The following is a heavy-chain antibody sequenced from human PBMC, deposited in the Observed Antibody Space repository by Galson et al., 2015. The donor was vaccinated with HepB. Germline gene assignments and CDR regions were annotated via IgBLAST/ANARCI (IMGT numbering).Heavy chain of an antibody. CDR2: INPNSGDT. V-gene: IGHV1-2*02. CDR3: ARIMCDHDALEI. J-gene: IGHJ3*02. CDR1: GYSFTEYY. Sequence: SVKVSCKAFGYSFTEYYIHWVRQAPGQGLEWMGWINPNSGDTHYAQNFQARVTMTRDTSINIVYMDLRRLRSDDTAVYSCARIMCDHDALEIWGQGTMVTVSS. D-gene: IGHD3-16*01.